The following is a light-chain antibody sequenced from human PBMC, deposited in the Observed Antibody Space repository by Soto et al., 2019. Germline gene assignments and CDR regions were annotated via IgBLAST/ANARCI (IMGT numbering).Light chain of an antibody. J-gene: IGLJ2*01. CDR3: GSWDSSLSAGV. CDR2: ENN. V-gene: IGLV1-51*02. CDR1: SSNIGNNY. Sequence: QSVLTQPPSVSAAPGQKVTISCSGSSSNIGNNYVSWYQQLPGTAPKLLIYENNKRPSGIPDRFSGSKSGTSATLGITGRQAGDEADYYCGSWDSSLSAGVLGGGTQLTVL.